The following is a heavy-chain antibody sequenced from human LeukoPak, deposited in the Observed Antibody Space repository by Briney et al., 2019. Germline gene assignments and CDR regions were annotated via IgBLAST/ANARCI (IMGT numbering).Heavy chain of an antibody. V-gene: IGHV1-69*13. Sequence: ASVTVSCKASGGTFSSYAISWVRQAPGQGLEWMGGIIPIFGTANYAQKFQGRVTITADESTSTAYMELSSLRSEDTAVYYCARATYYYGSGSYFFDPWGQGTLVTVSS. CDR2: IIPIFGTA. D-gene: IGHD3-10*01. J-gene: IGHJ5*02. CDR3: ARATYYYGSGSYFFDP. CDR1: GGTFSSYA.